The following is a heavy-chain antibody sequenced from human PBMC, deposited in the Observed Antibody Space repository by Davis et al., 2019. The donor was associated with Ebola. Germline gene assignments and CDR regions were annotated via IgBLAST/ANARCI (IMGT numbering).Heavy chain of an antibody. D-gene: IGHD3-3*01. CDR1: GGTFSSYA. J-gene: IGHJ6*02. CDR2: ISAYNGNT. V-gene: IGHV1-18*01. CDR3: ARGDFRYYDFGSVYYKGYYYGMDD. Sequence: ASVKVSCKASGGTFSSYAISWVRQAPGQGLEWMGWISAYNGNTNYAQKFQGRVTMTTDTSTSTAYLELRSLRSDDTAVYYGARGDFRYYDFGSVYYKGYYYGMDDWGQGTTVTVSS.